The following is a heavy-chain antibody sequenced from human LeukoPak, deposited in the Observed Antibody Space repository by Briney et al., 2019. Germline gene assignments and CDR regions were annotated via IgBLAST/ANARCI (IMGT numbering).Heavy chain of an antibody. CDR1: GYTLTELS. D-gene: IGHD3-3*01. CDR2: FDPEDGET. CDR3: ATDLRSLYYDFWSGQDFDAFDI. Sequence: ASVKVSCKVSGYTLTELSMHWVRQAPGKGLEWMGGFDPEDGETIYAQKFQGRATMTEDTSTDTAYMELSSLRSEDTAVYYCATDLRSLYYDFWSGQDFDAFDIWGQGTMVTVSS. V-gene: IGHV1-24*01. J-gene: IGHJ3*02.